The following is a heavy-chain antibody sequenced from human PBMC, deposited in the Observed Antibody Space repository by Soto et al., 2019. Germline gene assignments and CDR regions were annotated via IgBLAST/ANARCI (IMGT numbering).Heavy chain of an antibody. J-gene: IGHJ4*02. CDR3: ARSPWGYSNSLDY. D-gene: IGHD6-13*01. Sequence: PGGSLRLSCAAFGFTFSDYYMSWIRQAPGKGLEWVSYISSSSSYTNYADSVKGRFTISRDNAKNSLYLQMNSLRAEDTAVYYCARSPWGYSNSLDYWGQGTLVTVPS. CDR1: GFTFSDYY. CDR2: ISSSSSYT. V-gene: IGHV3-11*03.